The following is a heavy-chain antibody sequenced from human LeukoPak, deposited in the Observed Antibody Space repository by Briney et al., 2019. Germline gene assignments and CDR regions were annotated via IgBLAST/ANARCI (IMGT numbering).Heavy chain of an antibody. Sequence: PGGSLRLSCAASGFTFSSYGMSWVRQAPGKGLEWVSAISGSGGSTYYADSVKGRFTISRDNSKNTLYLQMNSLRAEDTAVYYCAKGTVALLWFGELGGDFDYWGQGTPVTVSS. CDR1: GFTFSSYG. CDR2: ISGSGGST. CDR3: AKGTVALLWFGELGGDFDY. J-gene: IGHJ4*02. D-gene: IGHD3-10*01. V-gene: IGHV3-23*01.